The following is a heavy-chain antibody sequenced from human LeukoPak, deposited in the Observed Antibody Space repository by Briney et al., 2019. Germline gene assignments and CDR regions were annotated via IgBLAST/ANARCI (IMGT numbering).Heavy chain of an antibody. CDR2: ISSSSSTI. J-gene: IGHJ4*02. V-gene: IGHV3-48*01. CDR1: GFTFSSYS. D-gene: IGHD1-26*01. Sequence: PGRSLRLSCAASGFTFSSYSMNWVRQAPGKGLEWVSYISSSSSTIYYADSVKGRFTISRDNAKNSLYLQMNSLRAEDTAVYYCARDLTGAIVGATTVDYWGQETLVTVSS. CDR3: ARDLTGAIVGATTVDY.